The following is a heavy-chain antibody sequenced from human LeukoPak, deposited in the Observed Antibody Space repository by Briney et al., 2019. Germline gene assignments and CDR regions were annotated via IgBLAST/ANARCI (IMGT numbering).Heavy chain of an antibody. J-gene: IGHJ4*02. Sequence: KPSETLSLTCTVSGGSISYSSYYWGWIRQPPGKGLEWVASVHYTGSTYYPPSLKGRVTISVDTSRNQFSLTVNSMTAADTAVYYCYPTLRLNWGQGTLVTVSS. D-gene: IGHD4-17*01. CDR3: YPTLRLN. V-gene: IGHV4-39*01. CDR1: GGSISYSSYY. CDR2: VHYTGST.